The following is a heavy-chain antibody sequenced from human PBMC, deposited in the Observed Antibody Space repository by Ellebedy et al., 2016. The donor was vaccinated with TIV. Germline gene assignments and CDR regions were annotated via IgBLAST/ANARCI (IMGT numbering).Heavy chain of an antibody. V-gene: IGHV5-51*01. D-gene: IGHD3-10*01. J-gene: IGHJ4*02. CDR3: VRHLWFGEHFYDY. Sequence: GESLKISCKGSGYSFTNYWIGWVRQMPGKGLEWMGIIHPSDSDTRYSPSLQGQFTISADKSISTAYLQWSSLKASDTAIYYCVRHLWFGEHFYDYWGQGTLVTVSS. CDR2: IHPSDSDT. CDR1: GYSFTNYW.